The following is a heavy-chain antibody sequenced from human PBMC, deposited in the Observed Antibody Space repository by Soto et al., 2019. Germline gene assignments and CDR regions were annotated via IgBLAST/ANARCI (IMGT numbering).Heavy chain of an antibody. Sequence: GGSLRLSSETSGFTFSDEWMHWVRQVPGKGLVWVSRINKDGSYKNYADFVEGRFTISRDDAKSELYLHMDRLRAEDTAVYYCARGGLEPFDYLGQGALVTVSS. CDR1: GFTFSDEW. J-gene: IGHJ4*02. V-gene: IGHV3-74*01. CDR3: ARGGLEPFDY. D-gene: IGHD1-1*01. CDR2: INKDGSYK.